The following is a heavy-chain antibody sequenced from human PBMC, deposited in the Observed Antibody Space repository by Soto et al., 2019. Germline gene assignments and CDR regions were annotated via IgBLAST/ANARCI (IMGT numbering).Heavy chain of an antibody. CDR1: GGSISSGDYY. J-gene: IGHJ5*02. V-gene: IGHV4-30-4*01. CDR3: ARERPDGSRLDP. D-gene: IGHD6-13*01. CDR2: IYYSGST. Sequence: SETLSLTYTVSGGSISSGDYYWSWIRQPPGKGLEWIGYIYYSGSTYYNPSLKSRVTISVDTSKNQFSLKLSSVTAADTAVYYCARERPDGSRLDPWGQGTLVTVS.